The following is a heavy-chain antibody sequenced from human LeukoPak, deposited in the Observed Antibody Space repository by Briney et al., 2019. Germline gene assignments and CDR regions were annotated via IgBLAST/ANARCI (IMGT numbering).Heavy chain of an antibody. CDR3: ARDWSSGRFRVDY. CDR2: IRYDGSNK. J-gene: IGHJ4*02. CDR1: GFTFSSYG. D-gene: IGHD6-25*01. Sequence: GGSLRLSCAASGFTFSSYGMHWVRQAPGKGLEWVAFIRYDGSNKYYADSVKGRFTISRDNSKNTLYLQMNSLRAEDTAVYYCARDWSSGRFRVDYWGQGTLVTVSS. V-gene: IGHV3-30*02.